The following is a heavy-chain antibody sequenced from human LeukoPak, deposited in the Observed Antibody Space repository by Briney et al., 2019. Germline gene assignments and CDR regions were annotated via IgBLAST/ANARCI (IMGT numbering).Heavy chain of an antibody. CDR2: ISSSSSTI. Sequence: LSLTCAVYGGSFSGYYWSWIRQAPGKGLEWVSYISSSSSTIYYADSVKGRFTISRDNAKNSLYPQMNSLRAEDTAVYYCARRGPDGSNYYYYGMDVWGQGTTVTVSS. CDR1: GGSFSGYY. V-gene: IGHV3-11*04. CDR3: ARRGPDGSNYYYYGMDV. D-gene: IGHD1-26*01. J-gene: IGHJ6*02.